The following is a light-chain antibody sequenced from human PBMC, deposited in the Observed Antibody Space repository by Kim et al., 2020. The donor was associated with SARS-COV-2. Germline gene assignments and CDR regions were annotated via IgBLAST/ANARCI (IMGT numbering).Light chain of an antibody. CDR1: QSVTTY. V-gene: IGKV3-11*01. CDR2: EAS. J-gene: IGKJ2*01. Sequence: SWSPGERATLSCRASQSVTTYLAWYQQKPGQAPRLLIFEASSRATGIPARFSGSGSGTDFTLTISSLEPEDFAVYYCQQRSNWPYTFGQGTKLEIK. CDR3: QQRSNWPYT.